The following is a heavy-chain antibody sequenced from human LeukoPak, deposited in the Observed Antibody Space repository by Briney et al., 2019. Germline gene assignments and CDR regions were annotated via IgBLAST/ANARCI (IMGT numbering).Heavy chain of an antibody. CDR2: INPNSGGT. CDR3: ARGDVVVPAATDY. J-gene: IGHJ4*02. D-gene: IGHD2-2*01. V-gene: IGHV1-2*02. Sequence: ASVKVSCKGSGYTFTGYYMHWVRQAPGQGLGRMGWINPNSGGTNYAQKFQGRVTMTRDTSISTAYMELSRLRSDDTAVYYCARGDVVVPAATDYWGQGTLVTVSS. CDR1: GYTFTGYY.